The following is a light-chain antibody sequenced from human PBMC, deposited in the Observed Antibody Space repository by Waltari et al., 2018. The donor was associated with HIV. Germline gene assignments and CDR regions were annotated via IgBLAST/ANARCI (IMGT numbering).Light chain of an antibody. CDR3: QSYDSSNVV. CDR1: SGSIATNY. Sequence: NFMLTQPNSVSESPGKTVTIPCTRSSGSIATNYVQWYQQRPGSSPNTVIFEDDQSPSGIPDRFSAPFGRSSNSASLTSSGLKAEDEADYYCQSYDSSNVVFGGGTQLTVL. J-gene: IGLJ7*01. CDR2: EDD. V-gene: IGLV6-57*01.